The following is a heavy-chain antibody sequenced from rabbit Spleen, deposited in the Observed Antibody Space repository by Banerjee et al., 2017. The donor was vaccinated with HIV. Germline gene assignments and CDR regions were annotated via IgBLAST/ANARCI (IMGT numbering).Heavy chain of an antibody. CDR1: GFSFSDKAV. CDR2: IAGSGSGFT. D-gene: IGHD8-1*01. Sequence: QEQLVESGGGLVQPEGSLQLSCTASGFSFSDKAVMCWVRQAPGKGLEWISCIAGSGSGFTYSATWAKGRFTISKTSSTTVTLQMTSLTIADTATYFCARDTGSSFSSYGMDLWGQGTLVTVS. V-gene: IGHV1S45*01. CDR3: ARDTGSSFSSYGMDL. J-gene: IGHJ6*01.